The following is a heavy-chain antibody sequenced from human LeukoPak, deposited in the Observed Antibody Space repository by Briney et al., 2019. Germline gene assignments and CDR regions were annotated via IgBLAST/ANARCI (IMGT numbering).Heavy chain of an antibody. D-gene: IGHD1-1*01. CDR2: IYHSGST. V-gene: IGHV4-30-2*01. Sequence: SETLSLTCTVSGGSISSGGYYWSWIRQPPGKGLEWIGYIYHSGSTYYNPSLKSRVTISVDRSKNQFSLKLSSVTAADTAVYYCARLRRNLKVYNWNDGDAFDIWGQGTMVTVSS. CDR1: GGSISSGGYY. CDR3: ARLRRNLKVYNWNDGDAFDI. J-gene: IGHJ3*02.